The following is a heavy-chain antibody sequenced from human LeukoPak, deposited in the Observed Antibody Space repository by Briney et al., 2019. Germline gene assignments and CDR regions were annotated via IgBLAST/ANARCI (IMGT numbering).Heavy chain of an antibody. CDR1: GFTFSSYG. CDR3: AKDWLYCSSTSCYDYFDY. J-gene: IGHJ4*02. Sequence: PGRSLRLSCAASGFTFSSYGMHWVRQAPGKGLEWVAVISYDGSNRYYADSVKGRFTVSRDNSKNTLYLQMNSLRAEDTAVYYCAKDWLYCSSTSCYDYFDYWGQGTLVTVSS. D-gene: IGHD2-2*01. V-gene: IGHV3-30*18. CDR2: ISYDGSNR.